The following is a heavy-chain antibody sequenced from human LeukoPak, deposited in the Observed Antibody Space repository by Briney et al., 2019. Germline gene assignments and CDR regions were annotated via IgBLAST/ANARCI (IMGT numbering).Heavy chain of an antibody. Sequence: PSETLSLTCTVSGGSISSGTYFWGWIRQPPGKGLEWVGSIFYSGTTYYNPSLKNRVSISVDTSKKLFFLHLTSVTAADTAVYYCARHGHKNEYNSPGVDYWGQGTLVTVSS. J-gene: IGHJ4*02. D-gene: IGHD2/OR15-2a*01. V-gene: IGHV4-39*01. CDR3: ARHGHKNEYNSPGVDY. CDR2: IFYSGTT. CDR1: GGSISSGTYF.